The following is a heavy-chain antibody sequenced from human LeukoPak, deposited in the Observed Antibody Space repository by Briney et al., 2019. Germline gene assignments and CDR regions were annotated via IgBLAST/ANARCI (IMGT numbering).Heavy chain of an antibody. CDR2: INPNSGGT. CDR3: ARDRGREAGTDY. V-gene: IGHV1-2*02. Sequence: ASVKVSCKASGYTLTGYYMHWVRQTPGQGLEWVGWINPNSGGTNYAQKFQGRVTMTRDTSISTAYMELSRLRSDGTAVYYCARDRGREAGTDYWGQGTLVTVSS. D-gene: IGHD6-19*01. J-gene: IGHJ4*02. CDR1: GYTLTGYY.